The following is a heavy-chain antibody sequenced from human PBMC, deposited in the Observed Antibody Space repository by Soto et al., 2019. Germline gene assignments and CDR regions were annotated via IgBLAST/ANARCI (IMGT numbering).Heavy chain of an antibody. CDR3: ARLDFRSGYYGGRFDP. CDR1: GDSANNNDFY. D-gene: IGHD3-3*01. V-gene: IGHV4-39*01. Sequence: NPSETLSLTCTVSGDSANNNDFYWAWIRQPPGKGLEWVVTIFYSGTTYHNPSLKGRVTASVDRSENQFSLKLTSVTASDTAVYYCARLDFRSGYYGGRFDPWGQGTLVTVSS. J-gene: IGHJ5*02. CDR2: IFYSGTT.